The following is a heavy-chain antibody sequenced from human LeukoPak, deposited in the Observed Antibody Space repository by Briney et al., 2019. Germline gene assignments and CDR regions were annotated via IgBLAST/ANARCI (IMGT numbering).Heavy chain of an antibody. CDR2: IYYSGST. J-gene: IGHJ4*02. V-gene: IGHV4-39*01. Sequence: SETLSLTCTVSDGSISSSSYYWGWIRQPPGKGLEWIGSIYYSGSTYYNPSLKSRVTISVDTSKNQFSLKLSSVTAADTAVYYCARRRYDYVWGSYRYPLSELDYWGQGTLVTVSS. CDR3: ARRRYDYVWGSYRYPLSELDY. D-gene: IGHD3-16*02. CDR1: DGSISSSSYY.